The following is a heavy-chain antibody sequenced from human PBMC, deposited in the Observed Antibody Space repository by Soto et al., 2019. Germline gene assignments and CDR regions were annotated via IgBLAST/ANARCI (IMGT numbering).Heavy chain of an antibody. D-gene: IGHD1-1*01. CDR3: ARHSNEYRKSLDY. V-gene: IGHV4-59*08. CDR2: IYYSGSS. CDR1: SASISGYY. Sequence: PSETLSLTCTVSSASISGYYWSWIWQPPGKGLEWIAYIYYSGSSNSNPSLKSRVTISVDTSKNQFSLKLSSVTAADTAVYYCARHSNEYRKSLDYWGQGTLVTVS. J-gene: IGHJ4*02.